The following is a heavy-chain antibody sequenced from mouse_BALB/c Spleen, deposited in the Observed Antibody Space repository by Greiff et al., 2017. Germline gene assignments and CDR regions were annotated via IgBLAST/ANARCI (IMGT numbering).Heavy chain of an antibody. CDR3: ARHYYAMDY. CDR1: GFTFSSYT. V-gene: IGHV5-12-2*01. J-gene: IGHJ4*01. Sequence: EVQRVESGGGLVQPGGSLKLSCAASGFTFSSYTMSWVRQTPEKRLEWVAYISNGGGSTYYPDTVKGRFTISRDNAKNTLYLQMSSLKSEDTAMYYCARHYYAMDYWGQGTSVTVSA. CDR2: ISNGGGST.